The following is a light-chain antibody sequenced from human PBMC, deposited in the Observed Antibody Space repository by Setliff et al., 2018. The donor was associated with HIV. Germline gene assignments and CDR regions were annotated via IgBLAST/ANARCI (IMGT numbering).Light chain of an antibody. CDR3: SSYTSSSTSYV. V-gene: IGLV2-14*01. CDR1: SSDVGGYNY. CDR2: DVS. J-gene: IGLJ1*01. Sequence: QSALTQPASVSGSPGQSITISCTGTSSDVGGYNYVSWYRQHPGKAPKLMIYDVSNRPSGVSNRFSGSKSGNTASLTIPGLQAEDEADYYCSSYTSSSTSYVFGTGTKVTVL.